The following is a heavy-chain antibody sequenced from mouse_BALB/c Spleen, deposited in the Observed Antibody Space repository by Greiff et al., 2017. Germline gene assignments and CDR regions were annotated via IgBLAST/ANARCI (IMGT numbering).Heavy chain of an antibody. D-gene: IGHD2-1*01. CDR1: GFSLTSYG. CDR3: ARNDGNYDYYAMDY. V-gene: IGHV2-2*02. J-gene: IGHJ4*01. CDR2: IWSGGST. Sequence: VQLQQSGPGLVQPSQSLSITCTVSGFSLTSYGVHWVRQSPGKGLEWLGVIWSGGSTDYNAAFISRLSISKDNSKSQVFFKMNSLQANDTAIYYCARNDGNYDYYAMDYWGQGTSVTVSS.